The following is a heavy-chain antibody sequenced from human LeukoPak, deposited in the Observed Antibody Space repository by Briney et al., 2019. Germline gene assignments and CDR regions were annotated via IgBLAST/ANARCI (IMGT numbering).Heavy chain of an antibody. CDR2: ISSDASTI. D-gene: IGHD7-27*01. CDR1: GFTFSSYV. V-gene: IGHV3-30*01. J-gene: IGHJ4*02. Sequence: GGSLRLSCAASGFTFSSYVMHWVRQPPGKGLQWVAVISSDASTIYYADPVRGRFTISRDNSKNTVYLQMNSLRPEDAAIYFCARESTTGAYFDYWGQGTVVTVSS. CDR3: ARESTTGAYFDY.